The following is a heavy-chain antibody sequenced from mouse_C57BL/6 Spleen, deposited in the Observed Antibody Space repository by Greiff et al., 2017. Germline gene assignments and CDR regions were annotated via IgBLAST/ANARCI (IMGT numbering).Heavy chain of an antibody. CDR3: ARALLLRSTYYFDY. J-gene: IGHJ2*01. V-gene: IGHV5-4*01. CDR1: GFTFSSYA. D-gene: IGHD1-1*01. Sequence: EVQLVESGGGLVKPGGSLKLSCAASGFTFSSYAMSWVRQTPEKRLEWVATISDGGSYTYYPDNVKGRFTISRDNAKNNLYLQMSHLKSDDTAMYYCARALLLRSTYYFDYWGQGTTLTVSS. CDR2: ISDGGSYT.